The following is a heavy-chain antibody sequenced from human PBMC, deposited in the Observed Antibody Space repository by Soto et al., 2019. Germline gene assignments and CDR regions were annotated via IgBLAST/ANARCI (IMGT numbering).Heavy chain of an antibody. Sequence: SETLSLTCIVSGGSISNVNDCWSWIRQRPDKGLEWIGHIYSGGSIYNNPSLKSRVTISVDTSKNQFSLSLTSVTAADTAVYYCAAAPRYWGQGTLVTVSS. CDR3: AAAPRY. CDR1: GGSISNVNDC. D-gene: IGHD2-15*01. J-gene: IGHJ4*02. CDR2: IYSGGSI. V-gene: IGHV4-30-4*02.